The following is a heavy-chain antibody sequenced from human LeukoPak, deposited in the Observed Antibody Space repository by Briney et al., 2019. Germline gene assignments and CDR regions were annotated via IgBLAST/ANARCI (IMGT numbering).Heavy chain of an antibody. V-gene: IGHV3-7*01. D-gene: IGHD6-13*01. Sequence: GGSLRLSCAASGFTFSSYWMSRVRQAPGKGLEWVANIKQDGSEKYYVDSVKGRFTISRDNAKNSLYLQMNSLRAEDTAVYYCARGGKYSSSWYWGGGYYYYYYMDVWGKGTTVTISS. J-gene: IGHJ6*03. CDR1: GFTFSSYW. CDR2: IKQDGSEK. CDR3: ARGGKYSSSWYWGGGYYYYYYMDV.